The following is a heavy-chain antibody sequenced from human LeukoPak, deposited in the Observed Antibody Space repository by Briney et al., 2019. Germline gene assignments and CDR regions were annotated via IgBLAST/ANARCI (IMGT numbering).Heavy chain of an antibody. CDR2: INPNSGGT. V-gene: IGHV1-2*02. D-gene: IGHD5-24*01. J-gene: IGHJ5*02. CDR3: ARDSPSRDGYIPAGFDP. CDR1: GYTFTGYY. Sequence: ASVKVSCKASGYTFTGYYMHWVQQAPGQGLEWMGWINPNSGGTNYAQKFQGRVTMTRDTSISTAYMELSRLRSDDTAVYYCARDSPSRDGYIPAGFDPWGQGTLVTVSS.